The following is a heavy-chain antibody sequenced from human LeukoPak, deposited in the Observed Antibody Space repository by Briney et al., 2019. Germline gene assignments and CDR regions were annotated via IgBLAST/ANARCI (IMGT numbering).Heavy chain of an antibody. D-gene: IGHD6-13*01. V-gene: IGHV1-46*01. CDR2: INPSGGST. CDR1: GFTFSTYN. J-gene: IGHJ4*02. CDR3: ARGTSSWYCDY. Sequence: PGRSLRLSCAASGFTFSTYNMHWVRQAPGQGLEWMGIINPSGGSTSYAQEFQGRVTMTRDTSTSTVYMELSSLRSEDTAVYYCARGTSSWYCDYWGQGTLVTVSS.